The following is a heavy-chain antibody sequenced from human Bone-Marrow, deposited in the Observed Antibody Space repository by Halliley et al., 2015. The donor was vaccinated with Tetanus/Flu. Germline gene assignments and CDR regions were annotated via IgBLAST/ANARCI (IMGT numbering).Heavy chain of an antibody. D-gene: IGHD2-2*01. CDR3: ATTEYGGAFAY. Sequence: LAGVSVIYSAGDLYYADSVTGRFSIPRDKSTNTLFLQMNSLRPEDTALYYCATTEYGGAFAYWGQGTLVTVSS. V-gene: IGHV3-53*01. CDR2: IYSAGDL. J-gene: IGHJ4*02.